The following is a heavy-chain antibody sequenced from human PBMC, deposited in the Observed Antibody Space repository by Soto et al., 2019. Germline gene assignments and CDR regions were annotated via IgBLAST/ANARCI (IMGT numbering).Heavy chain of an antibody. D-gene: IGHD5-12*01. CDR3: ARGVDSGYDFFVY. J-gene: IGHJ4*02. V-gene: IGHV4-34*01. CDR2: INHSGST. Sequence: SETLSVTCAVYGGSFSGYYWSWIRQPPGKGLEWIGEINHSGSTNYNPSLKSRVTISVDTSKNQFSLKLSSVTAADTAVYYCARGVDSGYDFFVYWCQGTLVTVSS. CDR1: GGSFSGYY.